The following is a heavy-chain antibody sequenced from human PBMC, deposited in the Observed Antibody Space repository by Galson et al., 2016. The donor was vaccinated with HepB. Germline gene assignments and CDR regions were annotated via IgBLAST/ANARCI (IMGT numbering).Heavy chain of an antibody. D-gene: IGHD3-22*01. CDR3: ARDPTRNYYDSSAYYYFSAGCFDP. CDR1: GFTFSSHS. V-gene: IGHV3-48*04. Sequence: GSLRLSCAASGFTFSSHSMNWVRQAPGKGLEWVSYISSRSSTIYYADSVKGRFTISRDNGKNSLYLQMNSLRAEDTAVYYCARDPTRNYYDSSAYYYFSAGCFDPGGQGTLVTVSS. J-gene: IGHJ5*02. CDR2: ISSRSSTI.